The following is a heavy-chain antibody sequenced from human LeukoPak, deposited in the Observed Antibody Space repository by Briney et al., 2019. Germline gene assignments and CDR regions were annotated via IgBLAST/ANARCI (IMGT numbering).Heavy chain of an antibody. J-gene: IGHJ3*02. Sequence: SETLSLTCAVYGGSFSGYYWSWIRQPPGKGLEWIGEINHSGSTNYNPSLKSRVTISVDTSKNQFSLKLSSVTAADTAVYYCARDQPFPYYYDSSGYYSFRGNAFDIWGQGTMVTVSS. V-gene: IGHV4-34*01. CDR3: ARDQPFPYYYDSSGYYSFRGNAFDI. D-gene: IGHD3-22*01. CDR2: INHSGST. CDR1: GGSFSGYY.